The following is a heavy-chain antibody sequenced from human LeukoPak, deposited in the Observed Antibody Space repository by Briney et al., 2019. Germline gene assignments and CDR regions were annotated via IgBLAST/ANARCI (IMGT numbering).Heavy chain of an antibody. J-gene: IGHJ4*02. CDR2: MNPNSGGT. V-gene: IGHV1-2*02. CDR1: GYTFTGYY. Sequence: ASVKVSCKASGYTFTGYYIHWVRQAPGQGLEWMAWMNPNSGGTSYAQKFQGRVTMTRDTSISTGYMELGRLRFDDTAVYYCAINKAAKSLDYWGQGTLVTVSS. CDR3: AINKAAKSLDY. D-gene: IGHD6-25*01.